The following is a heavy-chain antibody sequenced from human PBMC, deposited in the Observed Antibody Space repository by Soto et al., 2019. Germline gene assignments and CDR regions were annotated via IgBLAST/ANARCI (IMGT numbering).Heavy chain of an antibody. CDR1: GFTFSSYA. J-gene: IGHJ6*02. V-gene: IGHV3-30-3*01. CDR3: ARVCISTSCFYYYYYGMDV. D-gene: IGHD2-2*01. Sequence: QVQLVESGGGVVQPGRSLRLSCAASGFTFSSYAMHWVRQAPGKGLEWVAVISYDGSNKYYADSVKGRFTISRDNSKNPLYLQMNSLRAEDTVVYYCARVCISTSCFYYYYYGMDVWGHGTTVTVSS. CDR2: ISYDGSNK.